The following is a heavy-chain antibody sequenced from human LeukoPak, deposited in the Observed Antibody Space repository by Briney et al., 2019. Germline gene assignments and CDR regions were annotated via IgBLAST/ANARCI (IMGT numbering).Heavy chain of an antibody. CDR2: IYPGDSDT. J-gene: IGHJ4*02. V-gene: IGHV5-51*01. CDR3: ARGPYGDDPLDY. CDR1: GYSFTNYW. Sequence: GESLKISCKASGYSFTNYWIGWVRQLPGKGLEWVGIIYPGDSDTRYRPSFQGQVTMSADKSINTAYLQWSSLKASDTAMYYCARGPYGDDPLDYWGQGTLVTVSS. D-gene: IGHD4-17*01.